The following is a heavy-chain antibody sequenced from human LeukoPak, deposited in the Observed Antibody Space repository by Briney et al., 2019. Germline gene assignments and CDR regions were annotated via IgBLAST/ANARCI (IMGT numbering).Heavy chain of an antibody. V-gene: IGHV3-30*18. CDR3: AKEVREIYYDILTPYYYYYMDV. Sequence: GGSLRLSCAASGFTFSSYGMHWVRQAPGKGLEWVAVISYDGSNKYYADSVKGRFTISRDNSKNTLYLQMNSLRAEDTAVYYCAKEVREIYYDILTPYYYYYMDVWGKGTTVTVSS. J-gene: IGHJ6*03. CDR1: GFTFSSYG. CDR2: ISYDGSNK. D-gene: IGHD3-9*01.